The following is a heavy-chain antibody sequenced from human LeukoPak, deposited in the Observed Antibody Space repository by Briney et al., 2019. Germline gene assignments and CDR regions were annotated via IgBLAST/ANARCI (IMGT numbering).Heavy chain of an antibody. CDR1: GGSISSYY. CDR3: ARSVGYCSGGSCYLDWFDP. D-gene: IGHD2-15*01. V-gene: IGHV4-59*01. CDR2: IYYGGST. J-gene: IGHJ5*02. Sequence: ASETLSLTCTVSGGSISSYYWSWIRQPPGKGLEWIGYIYYGGSTNYNPSLKSRVTISVDTSKNQFSLKLSSVTAADTAVYYCARSVGYCSGGSCYLDWFDPWGQGTLVTVSS.